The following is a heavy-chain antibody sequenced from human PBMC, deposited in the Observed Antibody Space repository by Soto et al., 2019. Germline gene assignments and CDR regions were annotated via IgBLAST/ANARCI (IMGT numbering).Heavy chain of an antibody. CDR3: ARGPSCGGDCYLFDY. CDR2: INPSGGRT. J-gene: IGHJ4*02. V-gene: IGHV1-46*01. CDR1: GYTFTSYY. Sequence: QVLLVQSGAEVTRPGASVKVSCKGSGYTFTSYYRHWLRKAPGQGLEWMALINPSGGRTKYAQIFQGRVTLTRDTSTGTVDMELSSLTSEDTAIYYCARGPSCGGDCYLFDYWGQGTQVTVSS. D-gene: IGHD2-21*02.